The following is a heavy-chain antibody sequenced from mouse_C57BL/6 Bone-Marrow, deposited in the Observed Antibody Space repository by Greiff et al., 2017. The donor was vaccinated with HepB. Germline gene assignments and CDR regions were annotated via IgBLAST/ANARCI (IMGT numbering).Heavy chain of an antibody. CDR2: IDPSDSYT. J-gene: IGHJ4*01. V-gene: IGHV1-69*01. Sequence: QQSCKASGYTFTSSWMHWVKQRPGQGLEWIGEIDPSDSYTNYNQKFMCKSTLTVDKSSSTAYMQLSSLTSEDSAVYYCASSKAPHGYCDIDYGDQGTSVTVSS. CDR3: ASSKAPHGYCDIDY. CDR1: GYTFTSSW.